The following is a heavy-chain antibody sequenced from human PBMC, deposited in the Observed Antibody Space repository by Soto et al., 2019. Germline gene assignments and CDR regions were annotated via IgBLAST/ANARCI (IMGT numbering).Heavy chain of an antibody. Sequence: EVQLVQSGAEVKKPGESLKISCKGSGYSFTSYWIGWVRQMPGKGLEWMGIIYPGDSDTRYSPSFQGQVTISADKSISTAYLQWSSLKASDTAMYYCARHPRKGGNYYDSSGTYAFDIWGQGTMVTVSS. J-gene: IGHJ3*02. D-gene: IGHD3-22*01. CDR2: IYPGDSDT. CDR1: GYSFTSYW. CDR3: ARHPRKGGNYYDSSGTYAFDI. V-gene: IGHV5-51*01.